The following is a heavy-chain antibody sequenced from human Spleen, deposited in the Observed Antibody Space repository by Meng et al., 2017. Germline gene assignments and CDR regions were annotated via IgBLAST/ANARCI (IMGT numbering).Heavy chain of an antibody. Sequence: QVQLRQSGAEMRKPGASVKVSCKASGYSFTTYSMNWVRPAPGQGLEWMGWIDTNTGNPTYAQAFPGRFVFSLDTSVSTAFLQINNLEADDTALYYCARAGWDGATIEYWGPGTLVTVSS. J-gene: IGHJ4*02. CDR2: IDTNTGNP. V-gene: IGHV7-4-1*02. D-gene: IGHD1-26*01. CDR1: GYSFTTYS. CDR3: ARAGWDGATIEY.